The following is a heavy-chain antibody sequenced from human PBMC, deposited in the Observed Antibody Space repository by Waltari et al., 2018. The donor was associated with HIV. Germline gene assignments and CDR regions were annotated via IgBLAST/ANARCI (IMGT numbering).Heavy chain of an antibody. CDR2: ISTNSSTM. Sequence: EMQLVESGGGLVQPGGSLRLSCVASGFTFTSYSMNWVRQAPGKGLQWISYISTNSSTMYYADSVKGRFTISRDNAKNSLYLQMNSLRAEDTAVYYCARTSGSYYYYHGMDVWGQGTTVTVSS. CDR1: GFTFTSYS. J-gene: IGHJ6*02. V-gene: IGHV3-48*01. CDR3: ARTSGSYYYYHGMDV.